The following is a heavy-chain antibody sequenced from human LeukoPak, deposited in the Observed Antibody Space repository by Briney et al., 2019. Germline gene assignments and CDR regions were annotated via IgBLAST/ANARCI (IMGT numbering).Heavy chain of an antibody. V-gene: IGHV3-15*01. J-gene: IGHJ6*02. D-gene: IGHD3-10*01. CDR2: IKSKTDGGTT. CDR1: GFTFSNAW. Sequence: PGGSLRLSCAASGFTFSNAWMSWVRQAPGKGLEWVGRIKSKTDGGTTDYAAPVKGRFTISRDDSKNTLYLQMNSLKTEDTAVYYCNLDVPQRGGERLWFGELSHRGYYYYGMDVWGQGTTVTVSS. CDR3: NLDVPQRGGERLWFGELSHRGYYYYGMDV.